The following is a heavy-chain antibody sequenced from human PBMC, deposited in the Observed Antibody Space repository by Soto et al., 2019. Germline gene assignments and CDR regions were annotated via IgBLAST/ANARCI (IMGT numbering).Heavy chain of an antibody. CDR1: GGSISSGGYY. D-gene: IGHD6-13*01. J-gene: IGHJ6*02. CDR2: IYYSGST. CDR3: ARVNWEGAAAGTVWYGMDV. V-gene: IGHV4-31*03. Sequence: QVQLQESGPGLVKPSQTLSLTCTVSGGSISSGGYYWSWIRQHPGKGLEWIGYIYYSGSTYYNPSLKSRVTISVDTSKNQFSLKLSSVTAADTAVYYCARVNWEGAAAGTVWYGMDVWGQGTTVTVSS.